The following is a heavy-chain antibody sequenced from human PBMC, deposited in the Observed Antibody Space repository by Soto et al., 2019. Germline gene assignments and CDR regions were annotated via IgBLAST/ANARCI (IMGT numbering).Heavy chain of an antibody. CDR1: GGTFSSYA. V-gene: IGHV1-69*13. CDR3: ASRFASNSVSDHYYYGMDV. CDR2: IIPIFGTA. D-gene: IGHD4-4*01. Sequence: SVKVSCKASGGTFSSYAISWVRQAPGQGLEWMGGIIPIFGTANYAQKFQGRVTITADESTSTAYMELSSLRSEDTAVYYCASRFASNSVSDHYYYGMDVWGQGTTVTV. J-gene: IGHJ6*02.